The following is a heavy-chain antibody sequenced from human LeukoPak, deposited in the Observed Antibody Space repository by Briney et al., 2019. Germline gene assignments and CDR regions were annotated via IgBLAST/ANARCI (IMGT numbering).Heavy chain of an antibody. Sequence: GASVKVSCKASGYTFTAYFIHWVRQAPGQGLEWVALINPTSGATHYTQNLQGRLTVTRDTSVSTAYMELSGLRSDDMAVYYCVTHGADDLFGFDFWAKGQWSPSLQ. CDR3: VTHGADDLFGFDF. J-gene: IGHJ3*01. V-gene: IGHV1-2*02. D-gene: IGHD2-21*02. CDR2: INPTSGAT. CDR1: GYTFTAYF.